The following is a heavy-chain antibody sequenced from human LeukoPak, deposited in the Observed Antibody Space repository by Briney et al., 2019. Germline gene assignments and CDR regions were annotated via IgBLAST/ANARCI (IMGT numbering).Heavy chain of an antibody. V-gene: IGHV1-18*01. CDR1: GYTFTSYG. CDR3: ARDPLRSSSSWYFWFDP. CDR2: ISAYNGNT. Sequence: ASVKVSFKASGYTFTSYGISWVRQAPGQGLEWMGWISAYNGNTDYAQKLQGRVTMTTDTSTSTAYMELRSLRSDDTAVYYCARDPLRSSSSWYFWFDPWGQGTLVTVSS. J-gene: IGHJ5*02. D-gene: IGHD6-13*01.